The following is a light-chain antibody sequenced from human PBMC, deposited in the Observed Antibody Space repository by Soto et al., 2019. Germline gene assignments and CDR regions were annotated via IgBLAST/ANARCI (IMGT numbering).Light chain of an antibody. Sequence: IVLTQSPATLSLSPVERATLSCRASQSVSSYLAWYQQKPGPAPRLLIYDASNRATGIPARFSGSGSGTDFTLTISSLEPEDFAVYYCQQRSNWPPTITFGQGPRLEIK. J-gene: IGKJ5*01. V-gene: IGKV3-11*01. CDR2: DAS. CDR3: QQRSNWPPTIT. CDR1: QSVSSY.